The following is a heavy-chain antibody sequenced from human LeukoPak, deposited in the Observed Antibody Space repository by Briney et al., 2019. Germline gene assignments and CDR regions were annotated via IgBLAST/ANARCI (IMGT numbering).Heavy chain of an antibody. CDR3: ARDRSNDFWSGYYVYFDY. D-gene: IGHD3-3*01. V-gene: IGHV4-39*07. CDR1: GGSISSSSYY. CDR2: IYYSGST. J-gene: IGHJ4*02. Sequence: PSETLSLTCTVSGGSISSSSYYWGWIRQPPGKGLEWIGSIYYSGSTYYNPSLKSRVTISVDTSKNQFSLKLSSVTAADTAVYYCARDRSNDFWSGYYVYFDYWGQGTLVTVSS.